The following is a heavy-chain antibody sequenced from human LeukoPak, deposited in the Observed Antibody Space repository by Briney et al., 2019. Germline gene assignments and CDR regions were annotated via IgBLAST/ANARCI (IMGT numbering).Heavy chain of an antibody. J-gene: IGHJ4*02. CDR3: TRQGNYGDVPD. Sequence: TGGSLRLSCAASGFTFSGSAVHWVRQASGKGLEWVGRIKNKANKYATAYAASVEGRFTVSRDDLKNTAYLQMNSLKTEDTAMYYCTRQGNYGDVPDWGQGTLVTVSS. CDR1: GFTFSGSA. V-gene: IGHV3-73*01. CDR2: IKNKANKYAT. D-gene: IGHD4-17*01.